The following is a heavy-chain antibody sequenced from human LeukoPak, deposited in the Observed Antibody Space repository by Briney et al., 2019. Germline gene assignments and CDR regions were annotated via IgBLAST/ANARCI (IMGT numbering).Heavy chain of an antibody. CDR1: GGSITYSHYY. V-gene: IGHV4-39*01. J-gene: IGHJ4*02. CDR3: ARQSGSYGGILDN. CDR2: IYYSGST. D-gene: IGHD1-26*01. Sequence: PSETLSLTCSVSGGSITYSHYYWGWVRQPPGKGLEWIGGIYYSGSTYYNPSLKSRVTISVDTSRNEFSLRLSSVTAADTALYFYARQSGSYGGILDNWGQGILGTVSS.